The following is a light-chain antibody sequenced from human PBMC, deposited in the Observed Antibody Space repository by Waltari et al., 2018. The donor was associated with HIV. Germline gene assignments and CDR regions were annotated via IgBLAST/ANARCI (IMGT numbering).Light chain of an antibody. CDR1: TGAVPTGHR. J-gene: IGLJ2*01. Sequence: QAVVTQEPSLTVSPGGTVTLPCASTTGAVPTGHRPYWFQRRPGQAPKTLIYDTTNRHSWTPARFSGSLLGGKAALTLSGAQFEDEADYFCLLSFNGVVVFGGGTTLTVL. V-gene: IGLV7-46*01. CDR2: DTT. CDR3: LLSFNGVVV.